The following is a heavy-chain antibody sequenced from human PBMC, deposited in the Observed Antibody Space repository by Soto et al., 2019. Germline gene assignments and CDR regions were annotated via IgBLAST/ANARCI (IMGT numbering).Heavy chain of an antibody. CDR1: GFTFSSYA. D-gene: IGHD6-6*01. Sequence: EVQLLESGGGLLQPGGSLRLSCAASGFTFSSYAMSWVRQAPGKGLEWVSTISSSGGSTYYANSVKGRFTISRDNSRNTLYLQMNSLRAEDTAVYYCAKRGQYSGSSQYYFDYWGQGTLVTVSS. CDR3: AKRGQYSGSSQYYFDY. CDR2: ISSSGGST. V-gene: IGHV3-23*01. J-gene: IGHJ4*02.